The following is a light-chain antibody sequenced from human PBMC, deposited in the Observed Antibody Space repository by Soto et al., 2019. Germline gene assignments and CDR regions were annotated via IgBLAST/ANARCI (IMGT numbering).Light chain of an antibody. V-gene: IGKV3-20*01. Sequence: EIGLTQSPGTLSLSPGERATLSCRASQSVNNNYLAWYQHKPGQSPRLLIYAVSNRARGIPDRFGGSGSGTDFTLTVSRLEPEDFAVYYCQQYGSAPWTFGQGTKVEI. CDR3: QQYGSAPWT. CDR1: QSVNNNY. J-gene: IGKJ1*01. CDR2: AVS.